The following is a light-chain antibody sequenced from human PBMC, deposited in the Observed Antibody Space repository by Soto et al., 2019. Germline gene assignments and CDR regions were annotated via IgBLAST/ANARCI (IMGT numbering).Light chain of an antibody. J-gene: IGKJ1*01. CDR3: QQDIISPWT. CDR1: QSVSSSY. V-gene: IGKV3-20*01. CDR2: GAS. Sequence: TVLPQSKGTMSLSKEGRAALSCRASQSVSSSYLAWYQQKPGQAPRLLIYGASSRATGIPDRFSGSGFGTDFTLSISILEPEDFAVYYCQQDIISPWTFGQGTKVDIK.